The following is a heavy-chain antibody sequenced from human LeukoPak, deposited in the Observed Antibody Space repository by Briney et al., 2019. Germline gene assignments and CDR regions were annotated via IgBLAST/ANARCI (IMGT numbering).Heavy chain of an antibody. V-gene: IGHV4-34*01. D-gene: IGHD6-19*01. J-gene: IGHJ4*02. CDR3: ARAHSSGWFDYFDY. CDR2: INHSGST. CDR1: GGSFSGYY. Sequence: SETLSLTCAVYGGSFSGYYWSWIRQPPGKGLEWIGEINHSGSTNYNPSLKSRVTISVDTSKNQFSLKLSSVTAADTAVYYCARAHSSGWFDYFDYWGQGTLVTASS.